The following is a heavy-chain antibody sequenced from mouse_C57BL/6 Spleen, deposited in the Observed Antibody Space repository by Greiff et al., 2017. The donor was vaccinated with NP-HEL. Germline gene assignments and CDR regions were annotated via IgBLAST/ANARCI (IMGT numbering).Heavy chain of an antibody. CDR1: GYAFSSYW. V-gene: IGHV1-80*01. D-gene: IGHD4-1*02. Sequence: VQLQESGAELVKPGASVKISCKASGYAFSSYWMNWVKQRPGKGLEWIGQIYPGDGDTNYNGKFKGKATLTADKSSSTAYMQLSSLTSEDSAVYFCARGGPTGTSWFAYWGQGTLVTVSA. CDR2: IYPGDGDT. J-gene: IGHJ3*01. CDR3: ARGGPTGTSWFAY.